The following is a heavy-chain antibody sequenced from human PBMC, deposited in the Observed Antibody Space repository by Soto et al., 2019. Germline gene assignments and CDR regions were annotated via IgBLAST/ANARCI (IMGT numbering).Heavy chain of an antibody. CDR2: VTDSGMTT. J-gene: IGHJ4*02. CDR1: GFMFGNYA. V-gene: IGHV3-23*04. Sequence: EVQLVESGGGLVRPAGALRLSCVASGFMFGNYAMGWVRQSPGKGLEWVSGVTDSGMTTYYADSVKGRFTISRDNSKNTLFLQMNNLRAEDTAKYYCARDTWAGGGSLPFDYWGQGTLVTVSS. D-gene: IGHD2-15*01. CDR3: ARDTWAGGGSLPFDY.